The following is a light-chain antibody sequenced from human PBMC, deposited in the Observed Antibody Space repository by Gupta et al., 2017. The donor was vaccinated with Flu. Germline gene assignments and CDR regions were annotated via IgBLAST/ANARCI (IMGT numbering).Light chain of an antibody. J-gene: IGKJ1*01. CDR3: QQYPNCPRT. V-gene: IGKV3-15*01. CDR2: GAS. Sequence: RPGQAPRLLIYGASTRGTTVPARFSGRGSGTAFTLTISSLQSEDFAVSYCQQYPNCPRTFGPGPKVDVK.